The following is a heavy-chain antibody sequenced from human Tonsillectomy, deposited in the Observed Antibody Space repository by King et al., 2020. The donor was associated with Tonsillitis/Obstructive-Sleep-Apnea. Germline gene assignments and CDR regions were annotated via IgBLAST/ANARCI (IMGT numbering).Heavy chain of an antibody. Sequence: HVQLVESGGGVVQPGRSLRLSCAASGFTFSSNGMHWVRQAPGKGLEWVAVISYDGSNKYYADSVKGRFTISRDNSKNTLYLQMNSLRTEDTAVYYCAKDRSSSWSLDYWGQGTLVTVSS. J-gene: IGHJ4*02. V-gene: IGHV3-30*18. CDR3: AKDRSSSWSLDY. CDR2: ISYDGSNK. D-gene: IGHD6-13*01. CDR1: GFTFSSNG.